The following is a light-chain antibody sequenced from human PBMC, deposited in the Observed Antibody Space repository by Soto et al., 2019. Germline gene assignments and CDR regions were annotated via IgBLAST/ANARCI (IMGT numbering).Light chain of an antibody. CDR1: SSNIGAGYG. J-gene: IGLJ3*02. CDR2: GNS. Sequence: QLVLAQPPSVSGAPGQRVTISCTGSSSNIGAGYGVHWYQQLPGTAPKLLIYGNSNRPSGVPDRFPGSKSGTSASLAITGLQAEDEADYHCQSYDSSLSGWVFGGGTKLTVL. CDR3: QSYDSSLSGWV. V-gene: IGLV1-40*01.